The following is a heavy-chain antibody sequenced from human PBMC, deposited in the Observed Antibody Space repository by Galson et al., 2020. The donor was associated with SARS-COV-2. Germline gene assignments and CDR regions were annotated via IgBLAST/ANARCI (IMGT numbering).Heavy chain of an antibody. CDR2: IDWDDDK. V-gene: IGHV2-70*11. CDR3: ARDKIIMMAGYYYGMDV. D-gene: IGHD3-16*01. Sequence: ESGPTLVKPTQTLTLTCTFSGFSLSTSGMCVSWIRQPPGKALEWLARIDWDDDKYYSTSLKTRLTISKDTSKNQVVLTMTNMDPVDTATYYCARDKIIMMAGYYYGMDVWGQGTTVTVSS. J-gene: IGHJ6*02. CDR1: GFSLSTSGMC.